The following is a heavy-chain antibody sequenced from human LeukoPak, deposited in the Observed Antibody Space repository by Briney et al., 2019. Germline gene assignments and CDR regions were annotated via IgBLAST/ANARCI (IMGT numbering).Heavy chain of an antibody. CDR3: AKVGSSSWYFDY. J-gene: IGHJ4*02. CDR2: ISGSGGST. V-gene: IGHV3-23*01. CDR1: GFTFSSYA. D-gene: IGHD6-13*01. Sequence: PGGSLRLSCAASGFTFSSYAMSWVRQAPGKGLEWVSAISGSGGSTYYADSVKGRSTISRDNSKNTLYLQMNSLRAEDTAVYYCAKVGSSSWYFDYWGQGTLVTVSS.